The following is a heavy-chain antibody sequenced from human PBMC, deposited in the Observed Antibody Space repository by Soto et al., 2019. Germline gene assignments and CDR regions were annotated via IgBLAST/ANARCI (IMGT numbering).Heavy chain of an antibody. V-gene: IGHV3-23*01. D-gene: IGHD6-19*01. CDR3: AKDRSENFWVYYYAMDV. CDR1: GFNFGAYA. Sequence: GGSLRLSCEASGFNFGAYAMSWVRQAPGKGLEWVSGISGSSSGTYYTDSVKGRFTISRDNSKNTVYLQMNSLRGEDTAVYYCAKDRSENFWVYYYAMDVWGKGTAVTVSS. J-gene: IGHJ6*04. CDR2: ISGSSSGT.